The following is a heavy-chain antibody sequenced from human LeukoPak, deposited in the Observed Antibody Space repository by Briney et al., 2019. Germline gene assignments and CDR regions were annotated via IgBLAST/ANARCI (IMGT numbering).Heavy chain of an antibody. CDR3: ARDGSEYGYYYGSGSWDY. V-gene: IGHV4-38-2*02. J-gene: IGHJ4*02. CDR1: GYSISSGYY. D-gene: IGHD3-10*01. CDR2: IYHSGST. Sequence: SETLSLTCTVSGYSISSGYYWGWIRQPPGKGLEWIGSIYHSGSTYYNPSLKSRVTISRDTSKNQFSLKLSSVTVADTAVYYCARDGSEYGYYYGSGSWDYWGQGTLVTVSS.